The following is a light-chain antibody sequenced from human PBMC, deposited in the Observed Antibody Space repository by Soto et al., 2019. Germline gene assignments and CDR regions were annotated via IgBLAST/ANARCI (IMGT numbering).Light chain of an antibody. CDR1: SSDVGSYNL. J-gene: IGLJ1*01. CDR2: QGG. CDR3: SSYADSSTLFV. Sequence: QSALTQPASVSGSPGQSITISCTGTSSDVGSYNLVSWYQQHPGKVPKLIIYQGGQRPSGVSSRFSGSKSGNTASLTISGLQAEDEAEYFCSSYADSSTLFVFGTGTKVTVL. V-gene: IGLV2-23*01.